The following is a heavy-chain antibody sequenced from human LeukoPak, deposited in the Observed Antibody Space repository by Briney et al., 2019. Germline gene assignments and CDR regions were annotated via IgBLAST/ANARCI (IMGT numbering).Heavy chain of an antibody. J-gene: IGHJ4*02. CDR1: GGSFSGYY. CDR2: INHSGST. Sequence: SETLSLTCAVYGGSFSGYYWSWIRQPPGKGLEWIGEINHSGSTNYNPSLKSQVTISVDTSKNQFSLKLSSVTAADTAVYYCARGTDILTGWGQGTLVTVSS. CDR3: ARGTDILTG. V-gene: IGHV4-34*01. D-gene: IGHD3-9*01.